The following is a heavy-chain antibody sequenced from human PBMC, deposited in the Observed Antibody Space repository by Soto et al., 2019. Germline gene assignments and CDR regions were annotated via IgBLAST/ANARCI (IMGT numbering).Heavy chain of an antibody. CDR3: ARYSFSGNRWSKFDY. J-gene: IGHJ4*02. CDR1: GVTVSSDAYY. D-gene: IGHD5-12*01. Sequence: QGQLQQSGPGLVRPSQTLSLTCTVSGVTVSSDAYYWSWIRQPPGKGIEWIGNIYHKGNTYYNPSLQSRLVIGLDTAKNQFSLSLSSVTAADTAVYYCARYSFSGNRWSKFDYWGQGTMITVSS. CDR2: IYHKGNT. V-gene: IGHV4-31*03.